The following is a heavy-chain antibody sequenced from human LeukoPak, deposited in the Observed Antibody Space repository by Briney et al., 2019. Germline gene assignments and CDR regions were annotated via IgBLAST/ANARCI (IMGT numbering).Heavy chain of an antibody. J-gene: IGHJ4*02. CDR1: GYTFTSYD. Sequence: ASVKVSCKASGYTFTSYDINWVRQATGQGLGWMGWMNPNSGNTGYAQKFQGRVTMTRKTSISTAYMEQRTLRSATTAVYYCARGLGGSYGYWGQGTLVTVSS. D-gene: IGHD2-15*01. CDR3: ARGLGGSYGY. CDR2: MNPNSGNT. V-gene: IGHV1-8*01.